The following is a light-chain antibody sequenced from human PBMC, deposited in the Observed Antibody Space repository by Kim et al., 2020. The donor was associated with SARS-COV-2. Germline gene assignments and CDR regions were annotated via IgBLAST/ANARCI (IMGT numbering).Light chain of an antibody. CDR2: GAS. V-gene: IGKV1-17*01. J-gene: IGKJ5*01. Sequence: ASVGDRVTITGRASQDIRNDLGWYQQNPGRAPKRLIYGASSLQGGVPSRFSGSGSGTEFTLTISSVQPEDFATYFCLQHSTYPITFGQGTRLEIK. CDR1: QDIRND. CDR3: LQHSTYPIT.